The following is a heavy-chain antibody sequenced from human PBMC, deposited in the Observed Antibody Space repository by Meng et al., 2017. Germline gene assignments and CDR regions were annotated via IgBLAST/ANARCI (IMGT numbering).Heavy chain of an antibody. V-gene: IGHV1-69*13. J-gene: IGHJ3*02. Sequence: SVKVSCKASGGTFSSYAISWVRQAPGQGLEWMGGIIPIFGTANYAQKFQGRVTITADESTSTAYMELSSLRSEDTAVYYCARDHYYYDGSGYYEDRDCRAFDIWGQGTMVTVSS. CDR2: IIPIFGTA. CDR1: GGTFSSYA. CDR3: ARDHYYYDGSGYYEDRDCRAFDI. D-gene: IGHD3-22*01.